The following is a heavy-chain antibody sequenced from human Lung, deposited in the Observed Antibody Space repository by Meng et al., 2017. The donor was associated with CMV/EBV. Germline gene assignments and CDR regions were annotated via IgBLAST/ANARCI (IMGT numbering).Heavy chain of an antibody. Sequence: SETLSLTCAVYGGSFSGYYRSWIRQPPGKGLEWIGEINHSGSTNYNPSLKSRVTISVDTSKNQFSLKLSSVTAADTAVYYCASDYGGNSALYWGQGTLVTVSS. CDR1: GGSFSGYY. J-gene: IGHJ4*02. D-gene: IGHD4-23*01. CDR3: ASDYGGNSALY. V-gene: IGHV4-34*01. CDR2: INHSGST.